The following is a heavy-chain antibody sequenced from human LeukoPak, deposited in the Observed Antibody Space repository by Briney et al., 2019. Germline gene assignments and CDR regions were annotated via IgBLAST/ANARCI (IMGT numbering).Heavy chain of an antibody. V-gene: IGHV3-7*05. CDR3: ARGQSWAFDF. CDR2: IKPDGSEK. J-gene: IGHJ4*02. D-gene: IGHD1-26*01. Sequence: GGSLRLSCAASGFTFSTYWMSWVRQAPGKGLQWVVNIKPDGSEKYYVGSVKGRFTISRDNAKNSVDLQMNSLRVEDTAVYYCARGQSWAFDFWGQGTLVTVSS. CDR1: GFTFSTYW.